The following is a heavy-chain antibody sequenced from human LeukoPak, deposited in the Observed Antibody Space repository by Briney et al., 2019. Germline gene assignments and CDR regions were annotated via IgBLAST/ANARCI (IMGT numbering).Heavy chain of an antibody. D-gene: IGHD4-17*01. Sequence: NPSETLSLTCTVSGGSISSGRHCWNWIRQPAGKGLEWIGRIYTSGGTNYNPSLKSRVTISLDTSKNQFSLKLSSVTAADTAVYYCARGPTMTTDYWGQGTLVTVSS. V-gene: IGHV4-61*02. J-gene: IGHJ4*02. CDR1: GGSISSGRHC. CDR2: IYTSGGT. CDR3: ARGPTMTTDY.